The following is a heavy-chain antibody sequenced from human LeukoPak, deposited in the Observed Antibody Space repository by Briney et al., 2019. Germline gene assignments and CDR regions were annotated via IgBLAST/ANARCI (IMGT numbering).Heavy chain of an antibody. V-gene: IGHV3-23*01. CDR2: ISSSGGSA. CDR3: ADYDSSGYPWYFDY. J-gene: IGHJ4*02. Sequence: GGSLRLSCAASGFTLSSYAMSWVRQAPGKGLEWVSIISSSGGSANYADSVKGRFTISRDNSKNTLYLQMNSLRAEGTAVYYCADYDSSGYPWYFDYWGQGTLVTVSS. D-gene: IGHD3-22*01. CDR1: GFTLSSYA.